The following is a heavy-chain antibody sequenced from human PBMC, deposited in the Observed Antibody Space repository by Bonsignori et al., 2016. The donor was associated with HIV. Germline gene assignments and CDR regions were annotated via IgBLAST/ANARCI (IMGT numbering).Heavy chain of an antibody. CDR3: ARDGYGDYFDL. CDR2: IYYTGNM. CDR1: GGSIGSHY. Sequence: SETLSLTCNVSGGSIGSHYFNWVRQSPGKGLEWIGYIYYTGNMGLNPSFWGRVAMSADMSKNQVSLKMTSVTAADSATYYCARDGYGDYFDLWGQGTLVTVSS. D-gene: IGHD5-18*01. V-gene: IGHV4-59*11. J-gene: IGHJ4*02.